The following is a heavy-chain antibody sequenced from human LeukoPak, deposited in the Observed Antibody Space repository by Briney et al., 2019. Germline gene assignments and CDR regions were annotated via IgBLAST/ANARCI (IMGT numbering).Heavy chain of an antibody. CDR2: IYTSGST. J-gene: IGHJ6*03. V-gene: IGHV4-4*07. CDR1: GGSISSYY. CDR3: ARGAATYYDFWSGYYRDYYYYYMDV. D-gene: IGHD3-3*01. Sequence: SETLSLTCTVSGGSISSYYWSWIRQPAGKGLEWIGRIYTSGSTNYNPSLKSRVTMSVDTSKNQFSLKLSSVTAADTAVYYCARGAATYYDFWSGYYRDYYYYYMDVWGKGTTVTVSS.